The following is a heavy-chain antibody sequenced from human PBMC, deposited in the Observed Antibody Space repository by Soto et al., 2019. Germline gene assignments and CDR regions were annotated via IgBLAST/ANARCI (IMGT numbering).Heavy chain of an antibody. CDR2: IWYDGSNK. D-gene: IGHD3-3*01. CDR3: ARDRGYDFWSGYLYY. CDR1: GFTFSSYG. Sequence: GGSLRLSCAASGFTFSSYGMHWVRQAPGKGLEWVAVIWYDGSNKYYADSVKGRFTISRDNSKNTLYLQMNSLRAEDTAVYYCARDRGYDFWSGYLYYWGQGTLVTVSS. J-gene: IGHJ4*02. V-gene: IGHV3-33*01.